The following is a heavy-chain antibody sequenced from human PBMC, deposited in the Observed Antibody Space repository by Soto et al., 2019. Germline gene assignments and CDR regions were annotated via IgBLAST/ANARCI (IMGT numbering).Heavy chain of an antibody. Sequence: GSLRLSCAASGFTSSTYWMSWVRQAPGKGLEWVANIKQDGSEKYYVDSVRGRFTISRDNAKNSLYLQMNSLRAEDTAVYYCARSADSRDYFGMDVWGQGTTVTVSS. CDR2: IKQDGSEK. J-gene: IGHJ6*02. CDR1: GFTSSTYW. D-gene: IGHD2-15*01. CDR3: ARSADSRDYFGMDV. V-gene: IGHV3-7*01.